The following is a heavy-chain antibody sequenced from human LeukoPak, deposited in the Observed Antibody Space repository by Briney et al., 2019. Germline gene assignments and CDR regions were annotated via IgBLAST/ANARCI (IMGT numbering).Heavy chain of an antibody. CDR1: GFTFSTYG. J-gene: IGHJ4*02. CDR2: ISYDGSNK. CDR3: AKDLSSGARRAY. D-gene: IGHD6-19*01. Sequence: PGRSLRFSCAASGFTFSTYGMDWVRQAPGKGLEWVAVISYDGSNKYYADSVKGRFTISRDNSKTTLYLQMNSLRAEDTGVYYCAKDLSSGARRAYWGQGTLVTVSS. V-gene: IGHV3-30*18.